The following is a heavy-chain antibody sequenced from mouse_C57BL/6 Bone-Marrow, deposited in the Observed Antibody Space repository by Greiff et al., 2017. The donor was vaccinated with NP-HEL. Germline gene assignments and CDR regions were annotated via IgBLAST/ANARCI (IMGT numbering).Heavy chain of an antibody. CDR2: IHPRSGNT. CDR3: ARGALWYFDV. Sequence: VQGVESGAELARPGASVKLSCKASGYTFTSYGISWVKQRTGQGLEWIGEIHPRSGNTYYNEKFKGKATLTADKSSSTAYMELRSLTSEDSAVYFCARGALWYFDVWGTGTTVTVSS. V-gene: IGHV1-81*01. D-gene: IGHD3-1*01. J-gene: IGHJ1*03. CDR1: GYTFTSYG.